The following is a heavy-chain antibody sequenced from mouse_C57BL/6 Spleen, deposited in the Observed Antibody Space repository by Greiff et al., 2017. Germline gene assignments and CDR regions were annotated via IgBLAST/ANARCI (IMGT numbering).Heavy chain of an antibody. J-gene: IGHJ3*01. D-gene: IGHD1-1*01. V-gene: IGHV5-9*01. CDR1: GFTFSSYT. CDR3: TRGDYGSNGAWFAY. CDR2: ISGGGGNT. Sequence: EVHLVESGGGLVKPGGSLKLSCAASGFTFSSYTMSWVRQTPEKRLEWVATISGGGGNTYYPDSVKGQFTISRDNAKNTLYLQMSSLRSEDTALFYCTRGDYGSNGAWFAYRGQGTLGTGSA.